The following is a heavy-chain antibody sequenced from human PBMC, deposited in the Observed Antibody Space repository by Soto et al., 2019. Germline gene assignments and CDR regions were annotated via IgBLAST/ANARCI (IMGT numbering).Heavy chain of an antibody. CDR3: ARDRKDDILTGYYKYYYYYYGMDV. V-gene: IGHV1-18*04. J-gene: IGHJ6*02. CDR2: ISAYNGNT. CDR1: GYTFTSYG. Sequence: ASVKVFCKASGYTFTSYGISWVRQAPGQGLEWMGWISAYNGNTNYAQKLQGRVTMTTDTSTSTAYMELRSLRSDDTAVYYCARDRKDDILTGYYKYYYYYYGMDVWGQGTTVTVSS. D-gene: IGHD3-9*01.